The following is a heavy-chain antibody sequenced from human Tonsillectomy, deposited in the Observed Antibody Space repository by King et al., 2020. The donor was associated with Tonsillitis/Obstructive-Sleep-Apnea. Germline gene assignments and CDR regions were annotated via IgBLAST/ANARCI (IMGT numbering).Heavy chain of an antibody. CDR1: GYTFASYG. CDR3: ARDADRSGYFGDDFDM. Sequence: HVQLVQSGADVKKPGASVKVSCEASGYTFASYGISWVRQAPGQGLEWMGWISVYNGYTNYAQKFQGRVTMTTDTSTSIAYMELRSLRSDDTAVYYCARDADRSGYFGDDFDMWGQGTMITVSS. J-gene: IGHJ3*02. D-gene: IGHD3-22*01. CDR2: ISVYNGYT. V-gene: IGHV1-18*01.